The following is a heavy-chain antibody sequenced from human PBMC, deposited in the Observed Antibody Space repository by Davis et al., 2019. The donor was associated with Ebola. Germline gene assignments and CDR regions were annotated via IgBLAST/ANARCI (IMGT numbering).Heavy chain of an antibody. J-gene: IGHJ4*02. CDR1: GYTFTSYY. V-gene: IGHV1-46*01. Sequence: ASVKVSCKASGYTFTSYYMHWVRQAPGQGLEWMGIINPSGGSTSYAQKFQGRVTMTRDTSTSTVYMELSSLRSEDTAVYYCAKGAIGGVAYTSYFDYWGQGTLVTVSS. CDR3: AKGAIGGVAYTSYFDY. D-gene: IGHD3-16*01. CDR2: INPSGGST.